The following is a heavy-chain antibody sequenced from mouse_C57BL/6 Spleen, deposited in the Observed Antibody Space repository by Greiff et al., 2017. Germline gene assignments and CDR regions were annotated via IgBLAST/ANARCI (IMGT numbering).Heavy chain of an antibody. Sequence: VQLQESGPELVKPGASVKISCKASGYAFSSSWLNWVKQRPGKGLEWIGRIYPGDGDTNYNGKFKGKATLTADNSSSTAYMQLSSLTSEDSAVYFCARDGYYAMDYWGQGTSVTVSS. CDR1: GYAFSSSW. V-gene: IGHV1-82*01. CDR3: ARDGYYAMDY. CDR2: IYPGDGDT. J-gene: IGHJ4*01. D-gene: IGHD2-3*01.